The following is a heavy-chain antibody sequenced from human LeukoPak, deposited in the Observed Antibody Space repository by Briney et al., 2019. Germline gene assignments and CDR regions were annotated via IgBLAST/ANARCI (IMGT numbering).Heavy chain of an antibody. J-gene: IGHJ4*02. Sequence: PGGSLRPSCAASGFTLSTYGMHWVRQAPGKGLEWVAVISSDGSNKFYADSVKGRFTISRDGSKNTLYLQMNSLRPDDTAVYFCAKPQVTANWYYFHYWGQGTLVTVSS. CDR2: ISSDGSNK. CDR3: AKPQVTANWYYFHY. CDR1: GFTLSTYG. V-gene: IGHV3-30*18. D-gene: IGHD2-21*02.